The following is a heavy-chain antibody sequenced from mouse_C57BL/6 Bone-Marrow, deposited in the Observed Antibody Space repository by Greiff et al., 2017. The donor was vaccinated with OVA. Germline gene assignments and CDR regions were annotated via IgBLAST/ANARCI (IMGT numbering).Heavy chain of an antibody. Sequence: VQLQQSGAELVRPGASVKLSCTASGFNIKDDYMHWVKQRPEPGLEWIGWIDPENGDTEYASKFQGKATITADPSSNTAYLQLSSLTSEDTAVYYCTTWGFITTVVDYWGQGTTLTVSS. V-gene: IGHV14-4*01. CDR2: IDPENGDT. CDR1: GFNIKDDY. D-gene: IGHD1-1*01. J-gene: IGHJ2*01. CDR3: TTWGFITTVVDY.